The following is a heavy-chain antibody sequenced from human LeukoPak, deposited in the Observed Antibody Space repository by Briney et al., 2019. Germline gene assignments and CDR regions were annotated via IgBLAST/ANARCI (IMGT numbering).Heavy chain of an antibody. CDR3: ARDGVVAASSPFDP. J-gene: IGHJ5*02. V-gene: IGHV4-38-2*02. CDR1: GYSISSGYY. Sequence: SETLSLTCTVSGYSISSGYYWGWIRQPPGKGLERIGSIYHSGSTYYNPSLKSRVTISVDTSKNQFSLKLSSVTAADTAVYYCARDGVVAASSPFDPWGQGTLVTVSS. D-gene: IGHD2-15*01. CDR2: IYHSGST.